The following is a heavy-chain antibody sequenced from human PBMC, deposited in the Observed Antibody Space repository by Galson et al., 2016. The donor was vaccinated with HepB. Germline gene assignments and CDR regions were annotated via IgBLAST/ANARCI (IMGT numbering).Heavy chain of an antibody. CDR2: INAYNGNT. CDR3: AGDHVELIRFDP. J-gene: IGHJ5*02. V-gene: IGHV1-18*01. D-gene: IGHD1-7*01. Sequence: SVKVSCKASGYTFTSYGISWVRQAPGQGLEWMGWINAYNGNTNYAQRLQGRVTMTTDTSTSTAYMELRSLRSDDTAVYYCAGDHVELIRFDPWGQGTLVTVSS. CDR1: GYTFTSYG.